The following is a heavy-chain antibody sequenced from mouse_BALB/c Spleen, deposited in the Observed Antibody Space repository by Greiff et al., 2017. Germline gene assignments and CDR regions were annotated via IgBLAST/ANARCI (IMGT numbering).Heavy chain of an antibody. V-gene: IGHV1-67*01. CDR3: ASGVRHAMDY. Sequence: VKLVESGPELVRPGVSVKISCKGSGYTFTDYAMHWVKQSHAKSLEWIGVISTYYGNTNYNQKFKGKATMTVDKSSSTAYMELARLTSEDSAIYYCASGVRHAMDYWGQGTSVTVSS. CDR2: ISTYYGNT. J-gene: IGHJ4*01. D-gene: IGHD2-14*01. CDR1: GYTFTDYA.